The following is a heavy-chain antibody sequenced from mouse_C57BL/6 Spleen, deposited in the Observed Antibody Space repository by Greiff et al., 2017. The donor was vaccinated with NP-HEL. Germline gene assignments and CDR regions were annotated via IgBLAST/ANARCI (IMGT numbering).Heavy chain of an antibody. CDR3: ARWGYDYGDWFAY. CDR2: IDPSDSYT. J-gene: IGHJ3*01. CDR1: GYTFTSYW. V-gene: IGHV1-50*01. Sequence: QVHVKQPGAELVKPGASVKLSCKASGYTFTSYWMQWVKQRPGQGLEWIGEIDPSDSYTNYNQKFKGKATLTVDTSSSTAYMQLSSLTSEDSAVYYCARWGYDYGDWFAYWGQGTLVTVSA. D-gene: IGHD2-4*01.